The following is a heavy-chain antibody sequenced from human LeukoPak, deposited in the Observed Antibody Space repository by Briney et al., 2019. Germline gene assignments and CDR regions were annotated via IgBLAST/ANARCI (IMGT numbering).Heavy chain of an antibody. J-gene: IGHJ2*01. Sequence: KASETLSLTCTVSGGSISSYYWSWIRQPAGKGLEWIGRIYTSGSTNYNPSLKSRVTMSVDTSKNQFSLKLSSVTAADTAVYYCARLSASQMAYEYFDLWGRGTLVTVSS. D-gene: IGHD2-21*01. CDR1: GGSISSYY. CDR3: ARLSASQMAYEYFDL. CDR2: IYTSGST. V-gene: IGHV4-4*07.